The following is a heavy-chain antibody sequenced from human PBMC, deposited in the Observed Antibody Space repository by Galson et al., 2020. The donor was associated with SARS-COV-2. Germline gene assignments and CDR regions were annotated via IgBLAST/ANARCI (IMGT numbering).Heavy chain of an antibody. CDR1: GFTFSDYF. Sequence: NSGGSLRLSCAASGFTFSDYFMSWVRQAPGKGLEWVSYIRSSGRSINYADSVKGRFTISRDNAKNSLNLQMNSLRVEDTAVYYCARVGDCSGGICYGAEYFQHWGQGTLVTVSS. D-gene: IGHD2-15*01. CDR3: ARVGDCSGGICYGAEYFQH. V-gene: IGHV3-11*04. CDR2: IRSSGRSI. J-gene: IGHJ1*01.